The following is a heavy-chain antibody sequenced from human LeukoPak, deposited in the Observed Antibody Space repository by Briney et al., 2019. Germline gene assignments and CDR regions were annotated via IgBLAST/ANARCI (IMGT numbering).Heavy chain of an antibody. D-gene: IGHD1-26*01. CDR3: AREGPEVGAMSDAFDI. Sequence: RASVKVSCKASGYTFTGYYMHWVRQAPGQGLEWMGWINPNSGGTNYAQKFQGRVTMTRDTSISTAYMELSRLRSDDTAVYYCAREGPEVGAMSDAFDIWGQGTMVTVSS. CDR2: INPNSGGT. V-gene: IGHV1-2*02. J-gene: IGHJ3*02. CDR1: GYTFTGYY.